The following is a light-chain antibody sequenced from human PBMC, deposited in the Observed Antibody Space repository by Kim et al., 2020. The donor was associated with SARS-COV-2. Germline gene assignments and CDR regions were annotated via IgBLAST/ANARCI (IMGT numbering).Light chain of an antibody. Sequence: QSVLTQPPSASGTPGQRVTISCSGSRSNIGSNYVYWYQQLPGAAPKLLTYENYQRPSGVPDRFSGSKSGTSASLAISGLRSEDEAHYYCAAWDDSLSVHYVFGTGTKVTVL. CDR3: AAWDDSLSVHYV. J-gene: IGLJ1*01. V-gene: IGLV1-47*01. CDR1: RSNIGSNY. CDR2: ENY.